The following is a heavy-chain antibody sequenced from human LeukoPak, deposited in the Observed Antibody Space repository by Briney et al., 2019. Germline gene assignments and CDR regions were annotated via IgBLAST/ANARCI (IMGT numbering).Heavy chain of an antibody. V-gene: IGHV1-2*02. CDR2: INCNSGGT. D-gene: IGHD5-18*01. CDR1: GYTFTGYF. Sequence: ASVKVSCKAFGYTFTGYFIHWVRQAPGQGLEWMGWINCNSGGTSYAQKFQDRVTMTRDTSSNTAYMEMSRLTFDGTAVYYCARIGGSGYTYGTFDYWGQGTLVTVSS. J-gene: IGHJ4*02. CDR3: ARIGGSGYTYGTFDY.